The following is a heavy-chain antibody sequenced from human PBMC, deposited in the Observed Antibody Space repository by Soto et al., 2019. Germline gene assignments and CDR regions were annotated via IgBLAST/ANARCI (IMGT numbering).Heavy chain of an antibody. CDR2: IIPILGIA. J-gene: IGHJ4*02. CDR1: GGTFSSYT. V-gene: IGHV1-69*02. Sequence: QVQLVQSGAEVKKPGSSVKVSCKASGGTFSSYTISWVRQAPGQGLEWMGRIIPILGIANYAQKFQGRVTITADKSTSTAYMELSSLRSEDTAVYYCASGYYYGSGSYSNFDYWGQGTLVTVSS. D-gene: IGHD3-10*01. CDR3: ASGYYYGSGSYSNFDY.